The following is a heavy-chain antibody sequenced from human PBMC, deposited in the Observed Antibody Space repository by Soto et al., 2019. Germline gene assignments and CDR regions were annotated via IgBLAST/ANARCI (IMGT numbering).Heavy chain of an antibody. CDR2: IVPMLGTP. D-gene: IGHD1-26*01. CDR3: ASNGTYSSSLSQYSGMDV. CDR1: GGTFDNFI. Sequence: QVQLVQSGAEVKEPGSSVRVSCKASGGTFDNFIMNWVRQTPGQGLEWMGGIVPMLGTPTYAEKFKGKVTISATGSTSTMSVEVTSLRSEDTAIYYCASNGTYSSSLSQYSGMDVWGQGTTVTVSS. J-gene: IGHJ6*02. V-gene: IGHV1-69*01.